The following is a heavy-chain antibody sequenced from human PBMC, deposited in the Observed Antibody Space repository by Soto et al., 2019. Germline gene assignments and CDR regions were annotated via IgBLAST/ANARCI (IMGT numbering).Heavy chain of an antibody. J-gene: IGHJ6*03. CDR1: GGSFSGYY. CDR2: INHSGST. CDR3: ARGGPPYCTNGVCYYYYMDV. D-gene: IGHD2-8*01. Sequence: SETLSLTCAVYGGSFSGYYWSWIRQPPGKGLEWIGEINHSGSTNYNPSLKSRVTISVDTSKNQFSLKLSSVTAADTAVYYCARGGPPYCTNGVCYYYYMDVWGKGTTVT. V-gene: IGHV4-34*01.